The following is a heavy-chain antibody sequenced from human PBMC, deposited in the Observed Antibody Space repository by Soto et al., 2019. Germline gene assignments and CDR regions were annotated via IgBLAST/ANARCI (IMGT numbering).Heavy chain of an antibody. D-gene: IGHD3-10*01. J-gene: IGHJ6*04. CDR3: AGPTGMVGGASYYYGMDV. CDR1: GGTFSSYA. CDR2: IIPIFGTA. V-gene: IGHV1-69*13. Sequence: SVKVSCKASGGTFSSYAISWVRQAPGQGLEWMGGIIPIFGTANYAQKFQGRVTITADESTSTAYMELSSLRSEDTAVYYCAGPTGMVGGASYYYGMDVWGKGPRVAVGS.